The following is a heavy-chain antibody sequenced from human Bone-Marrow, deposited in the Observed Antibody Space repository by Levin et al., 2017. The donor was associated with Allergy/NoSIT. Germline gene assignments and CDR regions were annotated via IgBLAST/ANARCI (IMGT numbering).Heavy chain of an antibody. Sequence: SQTLSLTCTVSCASMTRHYWNWIRQSPDKGLEWIGYINYSGTTKYNPSLNSRFTISIDTSRSHFSLSLSSVTAADTAVYYCAGGRGVVDVWGQGKTVIVSS. CDR2: INYSGTT. D-gene: IGHD3-10*01. CDR1: CASMTRHY. V-gene: IGHV4-59*11. CDR3: AGGRGVVDV. J-gene: IGHJ6*02.